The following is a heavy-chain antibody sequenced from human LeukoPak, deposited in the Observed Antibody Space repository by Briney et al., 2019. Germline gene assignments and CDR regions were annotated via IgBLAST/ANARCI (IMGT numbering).Heavy chain of an antibody. Sequence: GGALGLSCVASGFNFSPYGMSWVRQAPGKGLEWVSTISGSGAKTYYGDSVKGRFTISRDNSKNTLYLQMNSLRAEDTAVYYCAKDSIPGPYHHYGMDVWGHGTPLTVSS. V-gene: IGHV3-23*01. J-gene: IGHJ6*02. D-gene: IGHD2-21*01. CDR1: GFNFSPYG. CDR2: ISGSGAKT. CDR3: AKDSIPGPYHHYGMDV.